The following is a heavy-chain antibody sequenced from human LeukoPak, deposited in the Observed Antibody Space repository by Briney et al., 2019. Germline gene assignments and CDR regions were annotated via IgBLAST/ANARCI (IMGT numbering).Heavy chain of an antibody. Sequence: ASGKVSCKASGYTFTGYYMHWVRQAPGQGLEWMGIINPSGGSTSYAQKFQGRVTMTRDMSTSTVYMELSSLRSEDTAVYYCARVYDFWSGYTKSYYFDYWSQGTLVTVSS. CDR1: GYTFTGYY. V-gene: IGHV1-46*01. J-gene: IGHJ4*02. CDR2: INPSGGST. CDR3: ARVYDFWSGYTKSYYFDY. D-gene: IGHD3-3*01.